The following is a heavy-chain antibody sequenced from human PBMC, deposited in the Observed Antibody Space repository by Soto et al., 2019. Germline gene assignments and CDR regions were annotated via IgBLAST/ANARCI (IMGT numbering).Heavy chain of an antibody. J-gene: IGHJ4*02. D-gene: IGHD2-2*01. V-gene: IGHV3-30*18. Sequence: QVQLVESGGGVVLPGRSLRLSCAASGFTFSSYGMHWVRQAPGKGLEWVAVISYDGSNKYYADSVKGRFTISRDNSKNTLYLQMNSLRAEDTAVYYCAKDLGYCSSTSCPITPDYWGQGTLVTVSS. CDR2: ISYDGSNK. CDR1: GFTFSSYG. CDR3: AKDLGYCSSTSCPITPDY.